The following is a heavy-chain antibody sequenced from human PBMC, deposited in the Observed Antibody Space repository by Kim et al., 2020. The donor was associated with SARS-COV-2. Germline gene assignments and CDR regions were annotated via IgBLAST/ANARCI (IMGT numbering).Heavy chain of an antibody. CDR3: ARNPGYSYGYYGGFDY. CDR2: INHSGST. J-gene: IGHJ4*02. V-gene: IGHV4-34*01. Sequence: SETLSLTCAVYGGSFSGYYWSWIRQPPGKGLEWIWEINHSGSTNYNPSLKSRVTISVDTSKNQFSLKLSSVTAADTALYYCARNPGYSYGYYGGFDYWGQGTLVTVSS. D-gene: IGHD5-18*01. CDR1: GGSFSGYY.